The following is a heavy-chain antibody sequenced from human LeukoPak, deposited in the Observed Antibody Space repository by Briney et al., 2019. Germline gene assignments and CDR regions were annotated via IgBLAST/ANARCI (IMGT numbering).Heavy chain of an antibody. CDR2: IIPILGVA. CDR3: ARELGYYDSSGYSVDY. D-gene: IGHD3-22*01. Sequence: GASVKVSCKASGGTFSSYAISWVRQAPGQGLEWMGRIIPILGVANYAQKFQGRVTMTRDTSTSTVYMELSSLRSEDTAVYYCARELGYYDSSGYSVDYWGQGTLVTVSS. CDR1: GGTFSSYA. J-gene: IGHJ4*02. V-gene: IGHV1-69*04.